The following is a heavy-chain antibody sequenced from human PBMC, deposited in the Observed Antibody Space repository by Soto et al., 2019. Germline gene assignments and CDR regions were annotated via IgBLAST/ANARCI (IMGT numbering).Heavy chain of an antibody. V-gene: IGHV3-30-3*01. CDR1: GFTFSSYA. CDR3: ARDPVYMTTVTKSVFSFDP. J-gene: IGHJ5*02. CDR2: ISYDGSNK. D-gene: IGHD4-17*01. Sequence: GGSLRLSCAASGFTFSSYAMHWVRQAPGKGLEWVAVISYDGSNKYYADSVKGRFTISRDNSKNTLYLQMNSLRAEDTAVYYCARDPVYMTTVTKSVFSFDPWGQGTLVIVSS.